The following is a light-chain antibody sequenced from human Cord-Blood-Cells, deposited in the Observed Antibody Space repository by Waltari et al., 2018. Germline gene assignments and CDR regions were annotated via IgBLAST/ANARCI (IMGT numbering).Light chain of an antibody. CDR1: QSISSY. CDR2: AAS. J-gene: IGKJ2*01. CDR3: QQSYSTPYT. Sequence: DFQMNQSPSSLSASVGDRVTITCRASQSISSYLNWYQQKPGKAPKLLIYAASSLQSGVPSRFSGSGSGTDFTLTISSLQPEDSATYYSQQSYSTPYTLCQGTKLEIK. V-gene: IGKV1-39*01.